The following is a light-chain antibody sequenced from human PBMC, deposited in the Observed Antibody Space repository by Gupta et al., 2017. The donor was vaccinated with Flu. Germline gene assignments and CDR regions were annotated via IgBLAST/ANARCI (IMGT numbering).Light chain of an antibody. CDR2: DDS. V-gene: IGLV3-21*02. Sequence: SYVLTQPPSVSVAPGQTARITCGENNIGTKRVHWYQQKPGQAPVIVVYDDSDRPSGIPERFSGSNSGNTATLTISRVEAGDEADYYCQVWDSSSDPVVFGGGTKLTVL. CDR3: QVWDSSSDPVV. J-gene: IGLJ2*01. CDR1: NIGTKR.